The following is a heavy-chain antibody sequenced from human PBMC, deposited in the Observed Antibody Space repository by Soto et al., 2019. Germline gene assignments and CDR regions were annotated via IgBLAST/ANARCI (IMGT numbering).Heavy chain of an antibody. J-gene: IGHJ6*02. D-gene: IGHD3-9*01. Sequence: GASLKVSCRGSGYTFATYWLGWVRQMPGEDLEWIGIIYPDDSDTRYNPSFQGQVTISADKSITTAYLQWSSLKASDSAIYYCARHLSRFYYGLDAWGQGTTVTVSS. V-gene: IGHV5-51*01. CDR2: IYPDDSDT. CDR1: GYTFATYW. CDR3: ARHLSRFYYGLDA.